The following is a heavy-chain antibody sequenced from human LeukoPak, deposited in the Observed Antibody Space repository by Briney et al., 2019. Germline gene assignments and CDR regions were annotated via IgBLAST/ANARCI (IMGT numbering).Heavy chain of an antibody. V-gene: IGHV3-33*01. CDR3: ARDPDMTD. J-gene: IGHJ4*02. D-gene: IGHD2-21*02. Sequence: PGRSLRLSCGASGFTFSSYVMHWVRQAPGKGLEWVAVIWYDGSNKYYADSVKGRFTIPRDNSKNTLFLQMNSLRAEDTAVYYCARDPDMTDWGQGTLVTVSS. CDR2: IWYDGSNK. CDR1: GFTFSSYV.